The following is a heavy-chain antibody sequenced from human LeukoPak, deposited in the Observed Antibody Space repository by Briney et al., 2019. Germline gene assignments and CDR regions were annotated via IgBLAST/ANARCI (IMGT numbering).Heavy chain of an antibody. V-gene: IGHV1-46*01. Sequence: ASLKVSCKASGYTFISYYIHWVRQAPGQGLEWMGIINPSGGSTSYAQKFQGRVTMTRDTSSSTVYMELSSLRSEDTAVYYCARDMGYGGNSNGAFDIWGQGTMVTVSS. CDR2: INPSGGST. CDR1: GYTFISYY. J-gene: IGHJ3*02. CDR3: ARDMGYGGNSNGAFDI. D-gene: IGHD4-23*01.